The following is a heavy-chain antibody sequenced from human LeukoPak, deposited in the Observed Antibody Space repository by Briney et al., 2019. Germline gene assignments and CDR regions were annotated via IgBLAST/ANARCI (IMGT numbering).Heavy chain of an antibody. V-gene: IGHV3-74*01. J-gene: IGHJ4*02. CDR3: ARKFHVSPYYDRSGSLDY. D-gene: IGHD3-22*01. Sequence: PGGSLRLSCEASGFTFSDYYMSWIRQAPGKGLVWVSRINSDGSSTSYADSVRGRFTISTDNAKNTLFLQMNSLRAEDTAVYYCARKFHVSPYYDRSGSLDYWGQGTLVTVSS. CDR2: INSDGSST. CDR1: GFTFSDYY.